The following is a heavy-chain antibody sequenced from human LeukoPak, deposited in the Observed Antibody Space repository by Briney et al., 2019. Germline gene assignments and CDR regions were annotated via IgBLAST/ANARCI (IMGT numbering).Heavy chain of an antibody. CDR1: GFTFSTYA. J-gene: IGHJ4*02. CDR3: ARDGTLDY. CDR2: IRGDGGGT. Sequence: GGSLRLSCAAAGFTFSTYAMTWVRQAPGKGREWVSGIRGDGGGTYYADSVKGRFTISRDNSKNTLYLQVNSLRAEDTAVYYCARDGTLDYWGQGTLVTVSP. D-gene: IGHD1-14*01. V-gene: IGHV3-23*01.